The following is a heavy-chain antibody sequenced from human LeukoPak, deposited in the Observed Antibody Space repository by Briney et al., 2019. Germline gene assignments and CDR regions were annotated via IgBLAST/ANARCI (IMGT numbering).Heavy chain of an antibody. Sequence: PSETLSLTCTVSGGSISSGSYCWSWIRQPAGKGLEWIGRIYTSGSTNYNPSLKSRVTISVDTSKNQFSLKLSSVTAADTAVYYCARSHPGGSPGPLYPRQKNWFDPWGQGTLVTVSS. CDR3: ARSHPGGSPGPLYPRQKNWFDP. CDR2: IYTSGST. CDR1: GGSISSGSYC. D-gene: IGHD3-16*01. J-gene: IGHJ5*02. V-gene: IGHV4-61*02.